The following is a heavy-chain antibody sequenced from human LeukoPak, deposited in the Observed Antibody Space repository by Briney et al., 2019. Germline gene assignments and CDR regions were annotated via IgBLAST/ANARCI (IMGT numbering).Heavy chain of an antibody. J-gene: IGHJ4*02. D-gene: IGHD3-10*01. CDR3: AKDRGRITMVRGVIIPDY. Sequence: PGGSLRLSCAASGFAFSSYAMSWVRQAPGKRLEWVSAISGSGGSTYYADSVKGRFTISRDNSKNTLYLQMNSLRAEDTAVYYCAKDRGRITMVRGVIIPDYWGQGTLVTVSS. V-gene: IGHV3-23*01. CDR1: GFAFSSYA. CDR2: ISGSGGST.